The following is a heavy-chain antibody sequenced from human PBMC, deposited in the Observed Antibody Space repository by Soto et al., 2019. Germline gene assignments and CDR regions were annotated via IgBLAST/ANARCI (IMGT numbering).Heavy chain of an antibody. Sequence: QVQLVQSGAEVKKPGSSVKVSCKASGGTFSSYTINWVRQAPGQGLEWMGGITPMFGTPNYAQKFRGRVTITADESTSTAYMELSSLRSEDTAMYFCARDGTLYDSRAYYYLYWGQGTLVTVSS. CDR2: ITPMFGTP. V-gene: IGHV1-69*01. CDR1: GGTFSSYT. J-gene: IGHJ4*02. D-gene: IGHD3-22*01. CDR3: ARDGTLYDSRAYYYLY.